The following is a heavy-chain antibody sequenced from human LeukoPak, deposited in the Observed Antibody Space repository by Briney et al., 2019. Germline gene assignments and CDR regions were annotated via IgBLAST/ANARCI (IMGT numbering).Heavy chain of an antibody. J-gene: IGHJ4*02. CDR2: IIPIFGTA. CDR3: ARGQVGGASGNYFDY. V-gene: IGHV1-69*05. Sequence: PVASVKVFCRASGGTFSSYAISWVRQAPGQGLEWMGGIIPIFGTANYAQKFQGRVTITTDESTSTAYMELSSLRSEDTAVYYCARGQVGGASGNYFDYWGQGTLVTVSS. CDR1: GGTFSSYA. D-gene: IGHD1-26*01.